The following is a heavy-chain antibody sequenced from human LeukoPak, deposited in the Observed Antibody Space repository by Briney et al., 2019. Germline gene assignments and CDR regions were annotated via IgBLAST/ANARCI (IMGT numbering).Heavy chain of an antibody. CDR3: ARDYKHDYDLGY. D-gene: IGHD3-3*01. CDR2: IKQDGSEK. J-gene: IGHJ4*02. V-gene: IGHV3-7*01. CDR1: GFTFSSYW. Sequence: GGSLRLSCAASGFTFSSYWVSWVRQAPGKGLQWVANIKQDGSEKYYVDSVKGRFTISRDDAKNSLYLQMNSLRAEDTAVYYCARDYKHDYDLGYWGQGTLVTVSS.